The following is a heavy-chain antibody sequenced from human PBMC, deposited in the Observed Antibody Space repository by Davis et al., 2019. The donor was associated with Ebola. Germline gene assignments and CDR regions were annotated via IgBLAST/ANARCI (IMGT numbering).Heavy chain of an antibody. D-gene: IGHD6-13*01. CDR1: GFTFSSYW. V-gene: IGHV3-7*04. Sequence: GESLKISCAASGFTFSSYWMSWVRQAPGKGLEWVANIKQDGSEKYYVDSVKGRFTISRDNAKNSLYLQMNSLRDEDTAVYYCARARYSSSWPRCLDVWGQGTTVTVSS. CDR2: IKQDGSEK. CDR3: ARARYSSSWPRCLDV. J-gene: IGHJ6*02.